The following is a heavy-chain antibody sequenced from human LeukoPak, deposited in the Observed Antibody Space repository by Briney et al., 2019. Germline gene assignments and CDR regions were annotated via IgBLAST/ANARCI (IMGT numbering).Heavy chain of an antibody. CDR3: ARVRYDFWSVSLGQYFDY. V-gene: IGHV3-7*01. J-gene: IGHJ4*02. Sequence: GGSLRLSCAASGFTFSGYWMMWVRQTPGKGLEWVANIKEDGSESYSVDSVRGRFTISRDNAKNSLYLQMNSLRAEDTAVYYCARVRYDFWSVSLGQYFDYWGQGTLVTVSS. CDR1: GFTFSGYW. D-gene: IGHD3-3*01. CDR2: IKEDGSES.